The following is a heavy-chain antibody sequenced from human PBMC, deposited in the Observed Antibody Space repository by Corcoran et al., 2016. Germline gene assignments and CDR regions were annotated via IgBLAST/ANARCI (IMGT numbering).Heavy chain of an antibody. CDR2: IYHSGST. D-gene: IGHD1-26*01. CDR1: GGSISSSNW. Sequence: QVQLQESGPGLVKPSGTLSLTCAVSGGSISSSNWWSWVRQPPGTGLEWIGEIYHSGSTNYNPSLKSRVTISVDKSKNQFSLKLSSVTAADTAVYYCARDGADGGSYARYYCYYYGMDVWGQGTTVTVSS. CDR3: ARDGADGGSYARYYCYYYGMDV. J-gene: IGHJ6*02. V-gene: IGHV4-4*02.